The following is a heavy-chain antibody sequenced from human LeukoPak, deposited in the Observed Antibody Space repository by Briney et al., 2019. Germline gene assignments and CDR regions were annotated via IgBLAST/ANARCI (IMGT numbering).Heavy chain of an antibody. Sequence: PSETLSLTCTVSGGSISGSSYYWGWIRQPPGKGLEWIGYIYYSGSTYYNPSLKSRVTMSVDTSKNQFSLKLSSVTAVDTAAYYCARMNSSTLLRGAFDIWGQGTMITVSS. CDR3: ARMNSSTLLRGAFDI. D-gene: IGHD2-2*01. CDR2: IYYSGST. CDR1: GGSISGSSYY. V-gene: IGHV4-39*07. J-gene: IGHJ3*02.